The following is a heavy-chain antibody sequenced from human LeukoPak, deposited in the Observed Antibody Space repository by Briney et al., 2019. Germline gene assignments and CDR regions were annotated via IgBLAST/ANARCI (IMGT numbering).Heavy chain of an antibody. Sequence: ASVKVSCKASGYTFTGYYMHWVRQAPGQGLEWMGWVNPNSGGTNYAQKFQGRVAMTRDTSISTAYMELSRLRPDDTAVYYCARGRYSSSSYSFDYWGQGTLVTVSS. V-gene: IGHV1-2*02. D-gene: IGHD6-6*01. CDR3: ARGRYSSSSYSFDY. CDR2: VNPNSGGT. CDR1: GYTFTGYY. J-gene: IGHJ4*02.